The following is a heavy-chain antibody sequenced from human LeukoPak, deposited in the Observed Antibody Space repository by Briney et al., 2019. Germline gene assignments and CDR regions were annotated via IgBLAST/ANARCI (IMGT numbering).Heavy chain of an antibody. V-gene: IGHV6-1*01. Sequence: SQTLSLTCAISGDSFSSNSATWNWVRQSPSRGLEWLGRTYYRSKWYHDYAVSVKSRITINPDTSKNQFSLQLNSVTPEDTAVYYCAEGSSSTAAFDYWGQGTLVTVSS. J-gene: IGHJ4*02. D-gene: IGHD6-6*01. CDR2: TYYRSKWYH. CDR1: GDSFSSNSAT. CDR3: AEGSSSTAAFDY.